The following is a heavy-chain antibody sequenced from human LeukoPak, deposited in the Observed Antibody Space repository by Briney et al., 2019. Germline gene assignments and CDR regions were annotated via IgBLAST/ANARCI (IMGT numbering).Heavy chain of an antibody. V-gene: IGHV3-21*01. D-gene: IGHD7-27*01. CDR2: ITSSSSYM. J-gene: IGHJ4*02. CDR3: ARDPAGDDY. Sequence: PGGSLRLSCAASGFTFSSYNMNWVRQAPGKGLEWVSSITSSSSYMYYADSVKGRFTISRDNAKNALYLQMNSLRAEDTAVYYCARDPAGDDYWGQGTLVTVSS. CDR1: GFTFSSYN.